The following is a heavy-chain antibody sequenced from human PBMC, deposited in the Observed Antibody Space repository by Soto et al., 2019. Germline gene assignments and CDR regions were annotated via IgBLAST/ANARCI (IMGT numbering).Heavy chain of an antibody. Sequence: QVQLVQSGAEVKKPGASVNVSCKASGYTFTTYDINWVRQAPGQGCEWMGWMNPSTGKAGYAQKFQGRVTMTRDNSISTAYMELSSLRSDDTALYYCAIRKERSGPNYFDYWGQGTLVTVSS. D-gene: IGHD6-25*01. CDR1: GYTFTTYD. V-gene: IGHV1-8*01. CDR3: AIRKERSGPNYFDY. CDR2: MNPSTGKA. J-gene: IGHJ4*02.